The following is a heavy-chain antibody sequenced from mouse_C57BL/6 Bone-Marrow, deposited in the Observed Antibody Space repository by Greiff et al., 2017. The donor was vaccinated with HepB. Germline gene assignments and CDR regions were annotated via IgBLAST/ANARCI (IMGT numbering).Heavy chain of an antibody. D-gene: IGHD3-3*01. CDR3: ARVKGHWYFDV. CDR2: ISYDGSN. CDR1: GYSITSGYY. Sequence: EVKLVESGPGLVKPSQSLSLTCSVTGYSITSGYYWNWIRQFPGNKLEWMGYISYDGSNNYNPSLKNRISITRDTSKNQFFLKLNSVTTEDTATYYCARVKGHWYFDVWGTGTTVTVSS. J-gene: IGHJ1*03. V-gene: IGHV3-6*01.